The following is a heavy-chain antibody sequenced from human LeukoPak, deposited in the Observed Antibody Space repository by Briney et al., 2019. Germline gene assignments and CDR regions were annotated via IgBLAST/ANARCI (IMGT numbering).Heavy chain of an antibody. V-gene: IGHV3-21*01. CDR1: GFTFSSYS. D-gene: IGHD2-21*01. CDR2: ISSSSSYM. CDR3: ASGPGGYCGGDCPGY. Sequence: PGGSLRLSCAASGFTFSSYSMNWVRQAPGKGLEWVSSISSSSSYMYYADSVKGRFTISRDNAKNSLYLQMNSLRAEDTAVYYCASGPGGYCGGDCPGYWGQGTLVTVSS. J-gene: IGHJ4*02.